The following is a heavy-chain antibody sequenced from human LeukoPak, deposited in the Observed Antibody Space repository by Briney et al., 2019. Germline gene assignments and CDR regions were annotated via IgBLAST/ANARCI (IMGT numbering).Heavy chain of an antibody. D-gene: IGHD5-12*01. CDR3: ARGLRRGYSGYDYYYYYYMDV. Sequence: SETLSLTCAVYGGSFSGYYWSWIRQPPGKGLEWIGEINHSGSTNYNPSLKSRVTISVDTSKNQFSLKLSSVTAADTAVYYCARGLRRGYSGYDYYYYYYMDVWGKGTTVTVSS. CDR1: GGSFSGYY. V-gene: IGHV4-34*01. CDR2: INHSGST. J-gene: IGHJ6*03.